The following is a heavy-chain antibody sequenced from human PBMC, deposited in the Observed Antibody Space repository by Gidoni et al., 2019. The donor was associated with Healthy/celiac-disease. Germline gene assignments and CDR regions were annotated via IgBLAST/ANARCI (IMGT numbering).Heavy chain of an antibody. CDR2: IYYSGST. J-gene: IGHJ4*02. CDR1: GGSISSSSYY. Sequence: QLQLQESGPGLVKPSETLSLTCTVSGGSISSSSYYWGWIRQPPGKGLEWIGSIYYSGSTYYNPSLKSRVTISVDTSKNQFSLKLSSVTAADTAVYYCARVPRPYCSGGSCYFDYWGQGTLVTVSS. D-gene: IGHD2-15*01. V-gene: IGHV4-39*07. CDR3: ARVPRPYCSGGSCYFDY.